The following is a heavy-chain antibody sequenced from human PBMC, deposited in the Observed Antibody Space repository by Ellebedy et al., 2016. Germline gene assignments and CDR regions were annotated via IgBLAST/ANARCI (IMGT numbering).Heavy chain of an antibody. CDR1: GLNFNTFF. Sequence: GGSLRLXXTASGLNFNTFFMTWVRQAPGKGLEWVSTISAGSDTTRLADSVKGRFAISRDNSRNTVFLLMNSLRAEDTAVYYCYYGHYSGSWGQGTLVTVSS. V-gene: IGHV3-23*01. J-gene: IGHJ4*02. CDR3: YYGHYSGS. CDR2: ISAGSDTT. D-gene: IGHD4-17*01.